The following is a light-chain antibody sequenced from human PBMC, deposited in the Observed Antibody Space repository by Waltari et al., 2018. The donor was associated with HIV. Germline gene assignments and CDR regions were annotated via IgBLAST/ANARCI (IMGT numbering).Light chain of an antibody. V-gene: IGLV1-40*01. J-gene: IGLJ3*02. CDR1: CSHIRAGYD. CDR2: GNS. CDR3: QSYDSSLSVWV. Sequence: SVLTQPPSVSGAPGQRVTIPCTGGCSHIRAGYDVNWYQQIPGTAPKLLIYGNSHRPSGVPDRFSGSKSGTSASLAITGLQAEDEADYYCQSYDSSLSVWVFCGGTKLTVL.